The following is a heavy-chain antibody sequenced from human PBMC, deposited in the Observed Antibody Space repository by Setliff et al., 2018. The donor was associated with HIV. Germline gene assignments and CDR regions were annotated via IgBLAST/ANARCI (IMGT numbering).Heavy chain of an antibody. J-gene: IGHJ4*02. CDR1: GFAFSSYW. CDR2: IKQDGSEK. Sequence: LRLSCAASGFAFSSYWMSWVRQAPGKGLEWVANIKQDGSEKYYVDSVKGRFTISRDNAKNSVYLQMNSLRVEDTAMYYCTKDHLSGWASDCWGQGTLVTVSS. V-gene: IGHV3-7*01. D-gene: IGHD6-19*01. CDR3: TKDHLSGWASDC.